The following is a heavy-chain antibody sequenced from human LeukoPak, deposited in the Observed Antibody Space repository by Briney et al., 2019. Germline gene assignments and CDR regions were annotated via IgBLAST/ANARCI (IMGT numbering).Heavy chain of an antibody. D-gene: IGHD6-19*01. CDR2: IYYSGST. V-gene: IGHV4-59*01. J-gene: IGHJ4*02. CDR1: GGSISSYY. CDR3: ARHSGSRTKYYYFDY. Sequence: SETLSLTCTVSGGSISSYYWSWIRQPPGKGLEWIGYIYYSGSTNYNPSLKTRVTISVDTSKNQFSLKLSSVTAADTAVYYCARHSGSRTKYYYFDYWGQGTLVTVSS.